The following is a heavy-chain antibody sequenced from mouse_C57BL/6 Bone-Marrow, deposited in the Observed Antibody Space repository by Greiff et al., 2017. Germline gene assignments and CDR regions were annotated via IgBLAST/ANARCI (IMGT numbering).Heavy chain of an antibody. Sequence: DVMLVESGGGLVKPGGSLKLSCAASGFTFSDYGMHWVRQAPEKGLEWVAYISSGSSTIYYAVTVKGRFTISRDTAKNTLFLQMTSLKSEDTAVYYCARGDYNCEGGWFAVWGQGTLVTVSA. CDR2: ISSGSSTI. CDR3: ARGDYNCEGGWFAV. CDR1: GFTFSDYG. J-gene: IGHJ3*01. V-gene: IGHV5-17*01. D-gene: IGHD2-12*01.